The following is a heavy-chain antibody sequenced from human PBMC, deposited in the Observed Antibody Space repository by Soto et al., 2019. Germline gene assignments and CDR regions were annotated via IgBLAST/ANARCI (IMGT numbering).Heavy chain of an antibody. Sequence: QVQLVESGGGVVQPGTSLRLSCAASGFTLSSYGMHWVRQAPGKGLEWVAVISYNGNNQYYADSVRGRFTISRDNSKSTLYVQMNSLRAEDTAVYYCAKDRGNLAVAAITGGGDFDKWGQGTVVTVSS. CDR3: AKDRGNLAVAAITGGGDFDK. CDR2: ISYNGNNQ. D-gene: IGHD6-19*01. J-gene: IGHJ3*02. CDR1: GFTLSSYG. V-gene: IGHV3-30*18.